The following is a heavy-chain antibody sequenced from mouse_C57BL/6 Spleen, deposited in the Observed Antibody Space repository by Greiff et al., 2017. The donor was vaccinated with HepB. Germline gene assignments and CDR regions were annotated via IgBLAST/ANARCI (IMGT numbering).Heavy chain of an antibody. J-gene: IGHJ2*01. CDR2: INYDGSST. V-gene: IGHV5-16*01. D-gene: IGHD4-1*01. CDR1: GFTFSDYY. Sequence: EVQVVESEGGLVQPGSSMKLSCTASGFTFSDYYMAWVRQVPEKGLEWVANINYDGSSTYYLDSLKSRFIISRDNAKNILYLQMSSLKSEDTATYYCARDKLGYFDYWGQGTTLTVSS. CDR3: ARDKLGYFDY.